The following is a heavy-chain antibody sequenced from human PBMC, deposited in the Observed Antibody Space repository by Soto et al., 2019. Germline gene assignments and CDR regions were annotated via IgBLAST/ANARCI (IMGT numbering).Heavy chain of an antibody. CDR3: AKGNNDRSGYGDDY. Sequence: GGALRLSCAVSGFIFSSYGMHWGRQAPGKGLEWVAVISYDGSNKYYADSVKGRFTISRDNSKNTLCLQMNSLRAEDTAVYYCAKGNNDRSGYGDDYWGQGTLVTVSS. D-gene: IGHD3-22*01. V-gene: IGHV3-30*18. CDR2: ISYDGSNK. J-gene: IGHJ4*02. CDR1: GFIFSSYG.